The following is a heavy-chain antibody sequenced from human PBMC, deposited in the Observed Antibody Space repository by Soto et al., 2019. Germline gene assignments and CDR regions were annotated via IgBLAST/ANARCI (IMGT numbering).Heavy chain of an antibody. D-gene: IGHD5-18*01. CDR1: GYTFTSYY. J-gene: IGHJ6*02. CDR3: ARGGRIVDTGIGYYYYQAMDV. CDR2: FNPTGDTA. Sequence: ASVKVSCKASGYTFTSYYIHWVRQAPGQGLEWMGIFNPTGDTASYAQKLQGRVTMTRDTSTGTAYMELGSLRSEDTAVYYCARGGRIVDTGIGYYYYQAMDVWGQGTKVTVSS. V-gene: IGHV1-46*01.